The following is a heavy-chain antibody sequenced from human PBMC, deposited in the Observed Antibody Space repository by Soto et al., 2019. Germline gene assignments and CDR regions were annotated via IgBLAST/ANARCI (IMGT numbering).Heavy chain of an antibody. Sequence: EVHLVESGGDLVQPGGSLRLSCAACGFSFSSFSMNWVRQAPGKGLVWVSYISGSGTTTYYADSVKGRFTISRDNARNSLYLQMNSLQAEDTAVYYCARLGDYGSGSYWGQGTLVTVSS. CDR2: ISGSGTTT. D-gene: IGHD3-10*01. CDR1: GFSFSSFS. V-gene: IGHV3-48*04. CDR3: ARLGDYGSGSY. J-gene: IGHJ4*02.